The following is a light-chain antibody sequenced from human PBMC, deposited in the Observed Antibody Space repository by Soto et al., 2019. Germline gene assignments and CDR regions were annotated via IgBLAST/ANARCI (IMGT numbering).Light chain of an antibody. CDR2: AAS. V-gene: IGKV1-8*01. J-gene: IGKJ1*01. Sequence: AIRMTQSPSSFSASTGDRVTITCRASQGISSYLAWYQQKPGKAPKLLIYAASTLQSGVPSRFSGSAYGTDFTLTISCLQSEDFATYYCQQYYSYPRTFGQGTKVEIK. CDR1: QGISSY. CDR3: QQYYSYPRT.